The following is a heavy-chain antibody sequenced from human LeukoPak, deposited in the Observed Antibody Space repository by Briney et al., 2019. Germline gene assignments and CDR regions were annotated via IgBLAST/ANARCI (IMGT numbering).Heavy chain of an antibody. Sequence: SETLSLTCAVYGGSFSGYYWGWIRQPPGKGLEWIGEINHSGSTNYNPSLKGRVTISVDTSKNQFSLKLSSVTAADTAVYYCARGPGRYCSSTSCRRDGAFDIWGQGTMVTVSS. CDR1: GGSFSGYY. CDR2: INHSGST. J-gene: IGHJ3*02. D-gene: IGHD2-2*01. CDR3: ARGPGRYCSSTSCRRDGAFDI. V-gene: IGHV4-34*01.